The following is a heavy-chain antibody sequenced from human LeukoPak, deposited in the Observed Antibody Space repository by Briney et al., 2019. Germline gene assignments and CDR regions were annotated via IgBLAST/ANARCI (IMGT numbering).Heavy chain of an antibody. CDR2: IPYDGSNK. Sequence: GRSLTLSCAASGFTFSSYAMHWVRQAPGKGREGVAVIPYDGSNKYYADSVQGRFTIPRDNSQNTLYLQMNSLRAEETAVYYCAKDKGYCSRGSCYPDYWGQGTLVTVSS. J-gene: IGHJ4*02. CDR1: GFTFSSYA. D-gene: IGHD2-15*01. V-gene: IGHV3-30*18. CDR3: AKDKGYCSRGSCYPDY.